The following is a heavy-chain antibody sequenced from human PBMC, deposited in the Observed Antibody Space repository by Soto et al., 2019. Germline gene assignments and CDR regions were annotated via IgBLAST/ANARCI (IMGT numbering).Heavy chain of an antibody. D-gene: IGHD3-3*01. CDR3: ATRITVFGLLIPPFDP. CDR2: INHTGGT. V-gene: IGHV4-34*01. CDR1: GGSVNGYY. Sequence: SETLSLTCAVYGGSVNGYYWNWIRQPPGKGLEWIGEINHTGGTHYNLSLKSRVTMSVDTSKNQFSLRLSSVTAADTAIYYCATRITVFGLLIPPFDPWGQGTQVTVSS. J-gene: IGHJ5*02.